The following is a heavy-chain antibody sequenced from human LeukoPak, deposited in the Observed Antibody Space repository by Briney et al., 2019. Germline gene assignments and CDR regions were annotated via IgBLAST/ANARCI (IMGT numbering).Heavy chain of an antibody. CDR1: GYSISSGYY. CDR3: ARAFGSGSYYDY. V-gene: IGHV4-38-2*02. J-gene: IGHJ4*02. D-gene: IGHD3-10*01. Sequence: PSETLSLTCTVSGYSISSGYYWGWIRQPPGKGLEWIGSIYYSGSTYYNPSLKSRVTISVDTSKNQFSLKLSSVTAADTAVYYCARAFGSGSYYDYWGQGTLATVSS. CDR2: IYYSGST.